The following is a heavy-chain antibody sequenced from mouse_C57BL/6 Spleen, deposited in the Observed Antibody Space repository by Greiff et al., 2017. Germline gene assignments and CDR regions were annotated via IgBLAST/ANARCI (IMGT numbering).Heavy chain of an antibody. CDR2: ISGGGGNT. V-gene: IGHV5-9*01. CDR1: GFTFSSYT. Sequence: EVQLVESGGGLVKPGGSLKLSCAASGFTFSSYTMSWVRQTPEKRLEWVATISGGGGNTYYPDSVKGRFTISRDNAKNTLYLQMSSLGSEDTALYYWTRQNHPWYFGYWGQGTTLTVSS. CDR3: TRQNHPWYFGY. J-gene: IGHJ2*01.